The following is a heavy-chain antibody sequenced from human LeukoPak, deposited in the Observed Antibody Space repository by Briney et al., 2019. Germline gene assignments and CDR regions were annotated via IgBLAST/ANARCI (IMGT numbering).Heavy chain of an antibody. D-gene: IGHD6-13*01. CDR2: IWYDGSNK. V-gene: IGHV3-33*01. CDR3: ARGYSSSWLPFDY. CDR1: GFTFSSYG. Sequence: PGGSLRLSCAASGFTFSSYGMHWVRQAPGKGLEWVAVIWYDGSNKYYADSVKGLFTISRDNSKNTLYLQMNSLRAEDTAVYYCARGYSSSWLPFDYWGQGTLVTVSS. J-gene: IGHJ4*02.